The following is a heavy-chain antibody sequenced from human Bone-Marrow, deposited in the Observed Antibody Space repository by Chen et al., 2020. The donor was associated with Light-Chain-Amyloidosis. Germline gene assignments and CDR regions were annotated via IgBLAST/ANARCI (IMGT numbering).Heavy chain of an antibody. CDR1: GVHFDDYA. Sequence: EVQLVESGGGLIQPGGSLRPTCTASGVHFDDYAMHWVRQPPGKGLEWVSGLDCEGESIGYADSVKGRFTISRDNAKNSLSLEMTRLRSDDTAFYYCTKDISPHMAGFDFWGQGMLVTVSS. J-gene: IGHJ4*02. CDR2: LDCEGESI. CDR3: TKDISPHMAGFDF. V-gene: IGHV3-9*01.